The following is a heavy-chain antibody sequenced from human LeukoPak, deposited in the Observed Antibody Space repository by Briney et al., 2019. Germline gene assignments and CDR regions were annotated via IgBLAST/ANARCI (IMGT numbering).Heavy chain of an antibody. Sequence: PSETLSLTCTVSGASVSSGSSYWTWIRQPPGKGLVWIGYIYYSGSTHYNPSLKSRVTLSVDRSKNQFSLKLTSVTAADTAVYYCANRGSIADWYFDLWGRGTLVTVSS. J-gene: IGHJ2*01. D-gene: IGHD6-6*01. CDR1: GASVSSGSSY. V-gene: IGHV4-61*01. CDR2: IYYSGST. CDR3: ANRGSIADWYFDL.